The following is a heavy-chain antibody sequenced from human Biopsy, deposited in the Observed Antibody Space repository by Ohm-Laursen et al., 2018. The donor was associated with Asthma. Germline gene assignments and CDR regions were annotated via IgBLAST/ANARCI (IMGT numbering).Heavy chain of an antibody. V-gene: IGHV4-61*01. CDR2: ISYSGSI. Sequence: TLSLTCTVSGGSVSSGSYYWSWIRQPPGKGLAWVSYISYSGSIDYNPSLKSRLTISMDTSKNQFSLKLSSVTAADTAVYYCARVPTTLRYFDLWGRGTLATVSS. CDR3: ARVPTTLRYFDL. D-gene: IGHD2-15*01. J-gene: IGHJ2*01. CDR1: GGSVSSGSYY.